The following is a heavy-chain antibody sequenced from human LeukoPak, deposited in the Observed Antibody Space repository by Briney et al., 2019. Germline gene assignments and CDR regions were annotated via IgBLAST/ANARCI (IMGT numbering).Heavy chain of an antibody. D-gene: IGHD3-22*01. V-gene: IGHV3-48*01. CDR1: GFTFSNAW. J-gene: IGHJ4*02. CDR2: ISSGSRTI. CDR3: ARDAYYYDSSGYYLPAGADY. Sequence: PGGSLRLSCAASGFTFSNAWMSWVRQAPGKGLEWVSYISSGSRTIYYAGSVKGRFTISRDNAKNSLYLQMNSLRAEDTAVYYCARDAYYYDSSGYYLPAGADYWGQGTLVTVSS.